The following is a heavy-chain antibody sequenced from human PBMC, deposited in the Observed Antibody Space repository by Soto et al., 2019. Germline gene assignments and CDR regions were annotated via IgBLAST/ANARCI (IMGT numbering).Heavy chain of an antibody. D-gene: IGHD3-10*01. Sequence: SETLSLTCTVSGGSISRYYWSRIRQPPGKGLEWIGYIYYSGSTNYNPSLKSRVTISVDTSKNQFSLKLSSVTAADTAVYYCARVWGGAFDIWGQGTMVTVSS. CDR2: IYYSGST. CDR3: ARVWGGAFDI. J-gene: IGHJ3*02. V-gene: IGHV4-59*01. CDR1: GGSISRYY.